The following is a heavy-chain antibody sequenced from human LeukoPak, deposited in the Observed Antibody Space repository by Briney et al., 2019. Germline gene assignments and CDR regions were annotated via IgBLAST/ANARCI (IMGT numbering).Heavy chain of an antibody. Sequence: GGSLRLSCAASGFPLSSYSINWVRQAPGKGLEWVSYISSSGSAIYYVDSVKGRFTVSRDNAKNSLFLQMNSPRAEDTAVYYCVRVKGSYFDYWGQGALVPVSS. CDR2: ISSSGSAI. D-gene: IGHD2-15*01. CDR3: VRVKGSYFDY. CDR1: GFPLSSYS. J-gene: IGHJ4*02. V-gene: IGHV3-48*01.